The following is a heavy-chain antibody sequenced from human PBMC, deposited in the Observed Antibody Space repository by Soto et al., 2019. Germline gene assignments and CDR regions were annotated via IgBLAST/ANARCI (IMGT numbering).Heavy chain of an antibody. J-gene: IGHJ4*02. D-gene: IGHD3-10*01. CDR1: GFTFSNYG. Sequence: GGSLRLSCAASGFTFSNYGMHWVRQAPGKGLEWAAVISYDGTNTYYADSVKGRFTISRDISENTLHLQMNSLRAEDTAVYYCAKGTKLPYYFDCWGQGALVTVSS. V-gene: IGHV3-30*18. CDR2: ISYDGTNT. CDR3: AKGTKLPYYFDC.